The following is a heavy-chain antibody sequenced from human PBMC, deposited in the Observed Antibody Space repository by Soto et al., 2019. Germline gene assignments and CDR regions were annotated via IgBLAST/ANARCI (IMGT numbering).Heavy chain of an antibody. D-gene: IGHD6-19*01. CDR2: IYYSGST. J-gene: IGHJ6*03. Sequence: SETLSLTCTVSGGSISSSSYYWGWIRQPPGKGLEWIGSIYYSGSTYYNPSLKSRVTISVDTSKNQFSLKLSSVTAADTAVYYCAIHETSSSGYPFDSYYYYYMDVWGKGTTVTVSS. CDR3: AIHETSSSGYPFDSYYYYYMDV. CDR1: GGSISSSSYY. V-gene: IGHV4-39*01.